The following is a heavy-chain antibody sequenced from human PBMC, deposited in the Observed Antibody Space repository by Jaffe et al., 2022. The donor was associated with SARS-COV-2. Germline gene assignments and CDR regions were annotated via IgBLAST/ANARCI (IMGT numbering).Heavy chain of an antibody. J-gene: IGHJ5*02. CDR1: GFTFNSYA. V-gene: IGHV3-23*01. CDR3: ARYCDGDCSVRIFDP. Sequence: EVQLLESGGGLVQIGESQRLSCAASGFTFNSYAMSWVRQAPGRGLEWVSSISTGGGSTYYADSVRGRFTISRDNSKNTVYLQMSNLRAEDTAIYYCARYCDGDCSVRIFDPWGQGTLVTVSS. D-gene: IGHD2-21*02. CDR2: ISTGGGST.